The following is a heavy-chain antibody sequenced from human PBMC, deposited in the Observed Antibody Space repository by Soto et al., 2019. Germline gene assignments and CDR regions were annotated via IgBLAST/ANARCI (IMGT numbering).Heavy chain of an antibody. CDR1: GGSILNGGHY. Sequence: TLSLTCTVSGGSILNGGHYWTWIRQHPGKGLEWIGRIFFSGNTHYNPALKSRLTFSLDTSNNQFSLRLTSLTAADTAVYFCARDHHSYYDTSGYYPYFDFWGQGTLVTVS. D-gene: IGHD3-22*01. CDR3: ARDHHSYYDTSGYYPYFDF. J-gene: IGHJ4*02. V-gene: IGHV4-31*03. CDR2: IFFSGNT.